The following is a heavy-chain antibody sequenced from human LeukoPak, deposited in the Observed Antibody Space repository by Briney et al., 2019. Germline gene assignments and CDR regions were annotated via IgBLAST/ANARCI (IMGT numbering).Heavy chain of an antibody. D-gene: IGHD1-14*01. CDR3: ARNHEDFYYYGMDV. V-gene: IGHV3-23*01. J-gene: IGHJ6*02. CDR2: ISGSGGNT. Sequence: PGGSLRLSCAASGFTFSSYAMSWVRQAPGKGLEWVSAISGSGGNTYYADSVKGRFTISRDNSKNTLYLQMNSLRAEDKAVYYCARNHEDFYYYGMDVCGQGTTVTVSS. CDR1: GFTFSSYA.